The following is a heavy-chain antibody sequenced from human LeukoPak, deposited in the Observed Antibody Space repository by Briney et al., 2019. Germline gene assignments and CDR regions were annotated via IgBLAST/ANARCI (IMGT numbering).Heavy chain of an antibody. J-gene: IGHJ5*02. CDR2: IYYSGST. CDR3: ARSLYSGGLTWFDP. V-gene: IGHV4-59*01. Sequence: PSETLSLTCTVSGGSISSYHWSWIRQPPGKGLEWIGYIYYSGSTNYNPSLKSRVTISVDTSKNQFSLKLSSVTAADTAVYYCARSLYSGGLTWFDPWGQGTLVTVSS. D-gene: IGHD1-26*01. CDR1: GGSISSYH.